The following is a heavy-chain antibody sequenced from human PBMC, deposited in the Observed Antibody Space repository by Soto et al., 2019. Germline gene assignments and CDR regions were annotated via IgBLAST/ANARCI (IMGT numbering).Heavy chain of an antibody. CDR2: VNDDGSST. Sequence: VESGGGLVQPGGSLRLSCASSGFTFSRHWMHWVRQAPAKGLVWVARVNDDGSSTAYGDSVRGRFTISRDNAKNTLYLQMDSLKTEDTAVYYCARDLITASGGPNWYFDLWGRGTLVTVSS. CDR3: ARDLITASGGPNWYFDL. V-gene: IGHV3-74*01. D-gene: IGHD1-20*01. J-gene: IGHJ2*01. CDR1: GFTFSRHW.